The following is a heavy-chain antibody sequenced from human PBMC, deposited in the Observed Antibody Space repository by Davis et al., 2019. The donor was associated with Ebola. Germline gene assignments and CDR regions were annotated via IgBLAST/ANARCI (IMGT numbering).Heavy chain of an antibody. CDR2: LVGSGDRT. Sequence: GESLKISCAASGFTFSNAWLNWVRQAPGKGLEWVATLVGSGDRTWYADSVKGRFTISRDNSKKILFLQMNRLRAEDTAIYYCEKEPSRENRDAENWGQGSLVTVSS. J-gene: IGHJ4*02. CDR1: GFTFSNAW. D-gene: IGHD1-14*01. V-gene: IGHV3-23*01. CDR3: EKEPSRENRDAEN.